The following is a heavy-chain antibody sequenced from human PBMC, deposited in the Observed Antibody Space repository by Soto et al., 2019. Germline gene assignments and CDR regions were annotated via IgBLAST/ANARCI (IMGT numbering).Heavy chain of an antibody. CDR1: GFTFDDNA. Sequence: LRLSCAVYGFTFDDNAMHCVLQAPEKGLEWVSGINWKSDIGYADSVKGRFTISRDNAENSLYLQMNSLRAEDTALYYCAISQDRGGRTTFIYWGQGTQVTVSS. CDR3: AISQDRGGRTTFIY. CDR2: INWKSDI. D-gene: IGHD3-16*01. V-gene: IGHV3-9*01. J-gene: IGHJ4*02.